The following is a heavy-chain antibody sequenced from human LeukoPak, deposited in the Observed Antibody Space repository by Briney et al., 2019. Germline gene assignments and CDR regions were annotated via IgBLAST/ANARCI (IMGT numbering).Heavy chain of an antibody. D-gene: IGHD5-24*01. CDR1: GFTFSNYW. J-gene: IGHJ3*02. V-gene: IGHV3-7*01. CDR3: AKDRGRWLQLSAFDI. CDR2: IKQDGSEK. Sequence: GGSLRLSCAASGFTFSNYWMSWVRQAPGKGLEWVANIKQDGSEKYYVDSVKGRFTISRDNAKNSLYLQMNSLRAEDTAVYYCAKDRGRWLQLSAFDIWGQGTMVTVSS.